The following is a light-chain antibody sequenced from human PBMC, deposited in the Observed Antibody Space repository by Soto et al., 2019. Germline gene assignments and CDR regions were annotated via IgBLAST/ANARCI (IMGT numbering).Light chain of an antibody. CDR3: QKSYSIPYT. CDR2: AAS. Sequence: DIQMTQSPSSLSASVGDRVTITCRASQSISTYLNWYQQKPGKAPKLLIYAASSLQSGVPSSFSGSGSGTDFTLTISSLQPEDFATYYCQKSYSIPYTFGQGTKLEIK. V-gene: IGKV1-39*01. CDR1: QSISTY. J-gene: IGKJ2*01.